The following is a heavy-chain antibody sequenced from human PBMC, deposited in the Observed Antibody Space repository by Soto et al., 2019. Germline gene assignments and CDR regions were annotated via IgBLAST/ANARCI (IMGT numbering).Heavy chain of an antibody. J-gene: IGHJ6*02. CDR2: VNNDGSGT. Sequence: EVQLVESGGGLVQPGGSLRLSCAAYGYTFSRYWIHWVRQAPGKGLVWVSRVNNDGSGTAYADSVECRFTISRENAKNTVYLQMNSLRAEDTAVYYCARGGSEHAIDVWGQGTTFTFSS. CDR3: ARGGSEHAIDV. V-gene: IGHV3-74*01. CDR1: GYTFSRYW.